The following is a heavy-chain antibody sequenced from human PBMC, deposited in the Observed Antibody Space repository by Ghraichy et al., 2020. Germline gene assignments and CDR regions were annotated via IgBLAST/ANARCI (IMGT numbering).Heavy chain of an antibody. Sequence: GGSLRLSCVASGFTFSRYWMTWVRQAPGKGLEWVANIKQDASEKYYVDSVKGRFTISRDNAKNSLSLQMDSLRAEDTAVYYCARSTHYYDSSGYFYFDDWGQGTLVTVSS. J-gene: IGHJ4*02. D-gene: IGHD3-22*01. CDR1: GFTFSRYW. CDR2: IKQDASEK. CDR3: ARSTHYYDSSGYFYFDD. V-gene: IGHV3-7*03.